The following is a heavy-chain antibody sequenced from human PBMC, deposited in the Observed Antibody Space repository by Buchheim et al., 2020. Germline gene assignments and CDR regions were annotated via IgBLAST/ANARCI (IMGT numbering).Heavy chain of an antibody. CDR3: ARDGSRGSSSSYFGY. CDR1: GFTFSSYG. Sequence: QVQLVESGGGVVQPGRSLRLSCAASGFTFSSYGMHWVRQAPGKGLEWVAVIWYDGSNKYYADSVKGRFTISRDNSKNTLYLQMNSLRAEDTAVYYCARDGSRGSSSSYFGYWGQGTL. CDR2: IWYDGSNK. D-gene: IGHD6-6*01. J-gene: IGHJ4*02. V-gene: IGHV3-33*01.